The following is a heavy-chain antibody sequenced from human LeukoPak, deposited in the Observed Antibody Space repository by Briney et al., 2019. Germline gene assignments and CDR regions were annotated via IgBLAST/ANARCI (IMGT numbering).Heavy chain of an antibody. CDR3: ARDPYSGSYSAYYYYYMDV. CDR2: ISYSGNSI. Sequence: PGGSLRLSCAASGFTFSDYEMNWVRQAPGKGLEWVSFISYSGNSIYYGDSVKGRFTISRDNAKNSLYLQMNSLRAEDTAVYYCARDPYSGSYSAYYYYYMDVWGKGTTVTVSS. CDR1: GFTFSDYE. D-gene: IGHD1-26*01. J-gene: IGHJ6*03. V-gene: IGHV3-48*03.